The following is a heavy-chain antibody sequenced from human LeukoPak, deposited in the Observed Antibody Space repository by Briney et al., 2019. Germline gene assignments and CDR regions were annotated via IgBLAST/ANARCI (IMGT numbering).Heavy chain of an antibody. CDR1: GGSFSGYY. Sequence: SETLSLTCAVYGGSFSGYYWSWIRQPPGKGLEWIGEINHSGSTNYNPSRKSRVTISVDTSKNQFSLKLRSVTAGDTDVYYFARARSGSSGVQYSGQGTQVTVSS. V-gene: IGHV4-34*01. CDR2: INHSGST. D-gene: IGHD2-15*01. CDR3: ARARSGSSGVQY. J-gene: IGHJ1*01.